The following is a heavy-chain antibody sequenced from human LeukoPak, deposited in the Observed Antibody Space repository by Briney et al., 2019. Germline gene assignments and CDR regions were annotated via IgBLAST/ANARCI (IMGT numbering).Heavy chain of an antibody. J-gene: IGHJ4*02. CDR3: ARAEGSGSSFDY. Sequence: GGSLRLSCVASGFPFRSLSMNWVRRARGKGVEWVSSISSSSTYIYYADSVKGRFTISRDNAKNSLYLQMNSLRVEDTAVYYCARAEGSGSSFDYWGQGTLVTVSS. CDR2: ISSSSTYI. D-gene: IGHD3-10*01. V-gene: IGHV3-21*01. CDR1: GFPFRSLS.